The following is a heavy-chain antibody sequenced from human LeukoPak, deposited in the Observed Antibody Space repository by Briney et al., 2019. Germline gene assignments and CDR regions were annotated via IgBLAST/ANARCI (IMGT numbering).Heavy chain of an antibody. CDR1: GGSISSSSYY. J-gene: IGHJ4*02. D-gene: IGHD3-22*01. V-gene: IGHV4-39*01. Sequence: SETLSLTCTVSGGSISSSSYYGRWVRQPPGKGLEWIGSIYYSGSTYYHPSLKSRVTISVATSKTQFSLKLSSVTAADTAVYYCARRGGYYDSSGYYDPPIDYWGQGTLVTVSS. CDR3: ARRGGYYDSSGYYDPPIDY. CDR2: IYYSGST.